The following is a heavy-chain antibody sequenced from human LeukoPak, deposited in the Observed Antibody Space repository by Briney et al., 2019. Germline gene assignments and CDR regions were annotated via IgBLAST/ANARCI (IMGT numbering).Heavy chain of an antibody. V-gene: IGHV3-9*01. D-gene: IGHD3-16*01. CDR2: ISWNSGSI. Sequence: PGGSLRLSCAASGFTFDDYAMHWVRQAPGKGLEWVSGISWNSGSIGYADSVKGRFTISRDNAKNSLYLQMNSLRAEDTALYYCAKGWGLIVVYGMDVWGQGTTVTVSS. CDR1: GFTFDDYA. J-gene: IGHJ6*02. CDR3: AKGWGLIVVYGMDV.